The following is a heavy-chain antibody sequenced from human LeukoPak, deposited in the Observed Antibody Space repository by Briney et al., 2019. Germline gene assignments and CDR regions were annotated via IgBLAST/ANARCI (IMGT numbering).Heavy chain of an antibody. CDR3: ARWDRVDIAATNDDY. Sequence: GASVKVSCKASVYTFTTYTISWVRQAPGRGLEWMGWISVYNGNTNTALKFQGRVTMTADRSTSTAYMELRSLTSDDTAVYYCARWDRVDIAATNDDYWGQGTLVTVSS. D-gene: IGHD5-12*01. CDR2: ISVYNGNT. V-gene: IGHV1-18*04. J-gene: IGHJ4*02. CDR1: VYTFTTYT.